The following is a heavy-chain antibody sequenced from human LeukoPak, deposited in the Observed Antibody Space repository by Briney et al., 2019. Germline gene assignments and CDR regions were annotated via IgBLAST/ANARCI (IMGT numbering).Heavy chain of an antibody. J-gene: IGHJ4*02. D-gene: IGHD3-10*01. CDR2: ISGSGGST. Sequence: GGSLRLSCAASGFTFSSYAMSWVRQAPGKGLEWDSAISGSGGSTYYADSVKGRFTISRDNSKNTLYLQMNSLRAEDTAVYYCAKNYYGSGSYYTAFKDWGQGTLVTVSS. CDR3: AKNYYGSGSYYTAFKD. CDR1: GFTFSSYA. V-gene: IGHV3-23*01.